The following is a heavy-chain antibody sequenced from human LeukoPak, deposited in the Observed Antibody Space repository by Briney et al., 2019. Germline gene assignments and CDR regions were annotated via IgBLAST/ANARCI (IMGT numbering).Heavy chain of an antibody. Sequence: GASVTVSCTASGYTFTCNYIHWERQAPGQGLEWMGWINFNSGDTNYAPRFHGRVSMTRDTSINTAYMDMSMLRSDDAAVYFCARAFLLFEWALKDFDLWGRGTLVTVSS. CDR3: ARAFLLFEWALKDFDL. CDR2: INFNSGDT. V-gene: IGHV1-2*02. CDR1: GYTFTCNY. J-gene: IGHJ2*01. D-gene: IGHD3-3*01.